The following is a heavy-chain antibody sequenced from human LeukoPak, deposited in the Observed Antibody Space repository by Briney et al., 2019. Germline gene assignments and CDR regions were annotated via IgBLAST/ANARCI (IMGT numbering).Heavy chain of an antibody. V-gene: IGHV4-59*01. CDR1: GGSISSYY. CDR2: TYYSGST. CDR3: ARDYLSGYYGSEGHFDY. Sequence: SETLSLTCTVSGGSISSYYWSWIRQPPGKGLEWIGYTYYSGSTNYNPSLKSRVTISVDTSKNQFSLKLSSVTAADTAVYYCARDYLSGYYGSEGHFDYWGQGTLVTVSS. J-gene: IGHJ4*02. D-gene: IGHD3-10*01.